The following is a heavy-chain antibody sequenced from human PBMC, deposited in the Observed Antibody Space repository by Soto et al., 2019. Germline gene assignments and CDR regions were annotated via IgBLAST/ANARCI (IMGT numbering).Heavy chain of an antibody. D-gene: IGHD2-15*01. CDR2: ISYDGSNK. Sequence: QVQLVESGGGVVQPGRSLRLSCAASGFTFSSYAMHWVRQAPGKGLEWVAVISYDGSNKYYADSVKGRFTISRDNSKNTLYLQMNSLRAEDTAVYYCASTTGGWPEGVGSYFSNWGQGTLVTVAS. V-gene: IGHV3-30-3*01. J-gene: IGHJ4*02. CDR1: GFTFSSYA. CDR3: ASTTGGWPEGVGSYFSN.